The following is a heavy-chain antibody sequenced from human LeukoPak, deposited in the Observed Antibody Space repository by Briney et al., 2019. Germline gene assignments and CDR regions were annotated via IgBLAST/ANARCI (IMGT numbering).Heavy chain of an antibody. J-gene: IGHJ4*02. CDR1: GFTFTSYA. D-gene: IGHD5-24*01. Sequence: GGSLRLSCAASGFTFTSYAMSWVRQAPGKALEWVSAISGSGGSTYCARSVKGRFTISRANSKSTLFLQMNSLRAEDTAVYYCAKDPRVGSRVATPCHWGQGTLVTVSS. V-gene: IGHV3-23*01. CDR2: ISGSGGST. CDR3: AKDPRVGSRVATPCH.